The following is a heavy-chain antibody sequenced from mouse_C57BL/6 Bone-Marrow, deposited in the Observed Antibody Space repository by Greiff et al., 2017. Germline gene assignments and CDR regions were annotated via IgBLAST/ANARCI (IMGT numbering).Heavy chain of an antibody. Sequence: QVQLQQSGAELVKPGASVKMSCKASGYTFTTYPIQWMKQNPGQSLEWIGNFHPYNDDTKYNEQFKSKATLTVEKSSHTVYLELSRLTSDDSAVYTSARDSAVFYYFDDWGQGTTLTVSS. CDR2: FHPYNDDT. D-gene: IGHD6-1*01. J-gene: IGHJ2*01. CDR3: ARDSAVFYYFDD. V-gene: IGHV1-47*01. CDR1: GYTFTTYP.